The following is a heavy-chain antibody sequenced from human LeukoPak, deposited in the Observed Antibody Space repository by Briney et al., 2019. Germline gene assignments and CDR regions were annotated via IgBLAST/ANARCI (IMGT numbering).Heavy chain of an antibody. Sequence: KPSETLSLTCTVSGGSVSSGSYYWSWLRQPPGQGLEWIGYIYHSGSTNYNPSLKSRVTISVDTSNNQLSLKLSSVTAADTAVYYCVRGDDGSSGWLFDYWGQGTLVTVSS. J-gene: IGHJ4*02. V-gene: IGHV4-61*01. CDR2: IYHSGST. CDR3: VRGDDGSSGWLFDY. CDR1: GGSVSSGSYY. D-gene: IGHD6-19*01.